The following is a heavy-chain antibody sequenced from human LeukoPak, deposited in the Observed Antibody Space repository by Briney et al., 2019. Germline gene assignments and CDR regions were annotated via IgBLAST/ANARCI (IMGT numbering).Heavy chain of an antibody. CDR2: ISAYNGNT. J-gene: IGHJ6*02. D-gene: IGHD1-1*01. CDR3: ARDAPRSSYNTYSHYGMDV. V-gene: IGHV1-18*01. CDR1: GYTFTSYG. Sequence: GASVKVSCKASGYTFTSYGISWVRQAPGQGLEWMGWISAYNGNTNYAQNLQGRVTMTTDTSTSTAYMELRSLRSDDTAVYYCARDAPRSSYNTYSHYGMDVWGQGTTVTVS.